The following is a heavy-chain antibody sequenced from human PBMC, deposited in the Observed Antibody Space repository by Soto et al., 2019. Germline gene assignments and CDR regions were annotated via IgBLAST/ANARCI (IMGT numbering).Heavy chain of an antibody. CDR2: LSYHGRHK. CDR1: EFMFSNFA. CDR3: VRSKRTDCGNDCYRLDL. Sequence: SLILSCQAPEFMFSNFAMKWVPQAPGKGPEGVALLSYHGRHKLYADSVKGRLSVSRDNSKTILYLEMSAQRPEDTAGYLCVRSKRTDCGNDCYRLDLWGQGTLVTVSS. J-gene: IGHJ4*01. D-gene: IGHD2-21*02. V-gene: IGHV3-30*04.